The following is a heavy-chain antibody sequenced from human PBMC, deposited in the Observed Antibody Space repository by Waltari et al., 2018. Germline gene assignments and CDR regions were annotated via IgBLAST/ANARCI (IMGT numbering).Heavy chain of an antibody. Sequence: QIQLVESGGGVVQPGGSMRHSCVASGFTFSDYGIHWVRQAPGKGLEWVAFMRSDGISKFYADSLKGRFTISRDDSKSTLYLQLNSLSAEDTAVYYCARISGFYYDRGSLTFLHWGRGTLLTVSS. CDR3: ARISGFYYDRGSLTFLH. V-gene: IGHV3-30*02. CDR2: MRSDGISK. CDR1: GFTFSDYG. J-gene: IGHJ4*02. D-gene: IGHD3-16*01.